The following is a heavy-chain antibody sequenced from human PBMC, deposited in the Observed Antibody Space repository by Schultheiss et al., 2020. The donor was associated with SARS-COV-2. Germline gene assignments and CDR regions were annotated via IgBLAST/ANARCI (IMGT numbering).Heavy chain of an antibody. CDR1: GFTFSNAW. CDR3: AREREMGGLDY. V-gene: IGHV3-15*01. Sequence: GGSLRLSCAASGFTFSNAWMSWVRQAPGKGLEWVGRIKSKTDGGTTDYAAPVKGRFTISRDDSKNTLYLQMNSLRAEDTAVYYCAREREMGGLDYWGQGTLVTVSS. J-gene: IGHJ4*02. CDR2: IKSKTDGGTT. D-gene: IGHD5-24*01.